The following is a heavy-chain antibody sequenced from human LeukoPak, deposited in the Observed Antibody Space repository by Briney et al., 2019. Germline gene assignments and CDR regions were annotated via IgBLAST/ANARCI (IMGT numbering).Heavy chain of an antibody. CDR1: GYTFTSYD. CDR3: ARLSDWVTYYYYYGMDV. D-gene: IGHD3-9*01. J-gene: IGHJ6*02. V-gene: IGHV1-8*01. Sequence: ASVKVSCKASGYTFTSYDINWVRQATGQGLEWMGWMNPNSGNTGYAQKFQGRVTMTRNTSISTAYMELSSLRSEDTAVYYRARLSDWVTYYYYYGMDVWGQGTTVTVSS. CDR2: MNPNSGNT.